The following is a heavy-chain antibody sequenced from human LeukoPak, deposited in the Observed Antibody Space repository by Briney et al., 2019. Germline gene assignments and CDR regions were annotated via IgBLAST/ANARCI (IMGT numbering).Heavy chain of an antibody. V-gene: IGHV1-18*01. CDR2: ISAYNGST. CDR1: GYTFTSYG. J-gene: IGHJ6*03. CDR3: ARAGGSSGYYYYYYYYMDV. D-gene: IGHD3-22*01. Sequence: GASVKVSCKASGYTFTSYGISWVRQAPGQGLEWMGWISAYNGSTNYAQKLQGRVTMTTDTSTSTAYMELRSLRSDDTAVYYCARAGGSSGYYYYYYYYMDVWGKGTTVTVSS.